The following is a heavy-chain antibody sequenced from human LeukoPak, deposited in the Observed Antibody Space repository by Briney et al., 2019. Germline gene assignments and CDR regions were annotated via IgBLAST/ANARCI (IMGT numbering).Heavy chain of an antibody. V-gene: IGHV1-2*02. CDR1: GYTFTGDY. Sequence: ASVKVSCKASGYTFTGDYLHWVRQAPGQGLEWMGWMNPNSGGTSYAQKFQGRVTMTRDTSISTAYMELSRLRSDDTAAYYCARDYASGSYYDYWGQGSLVTVSS. CDR2: MNPNSGGT. D-gene: IGHD3-10*01. J-gene: IGHJ4*02. CDR3: ARDYASGSYYDY.